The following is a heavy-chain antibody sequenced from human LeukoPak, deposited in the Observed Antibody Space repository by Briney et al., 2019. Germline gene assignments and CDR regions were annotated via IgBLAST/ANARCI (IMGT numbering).Heavy chain of an antibody. CDR3: ASSRGYCSSTSCYTDNWFDP. Sequence: SETLSLTCTVSGGSISSYYWSWIRQPPGKGLEWIGYIYYSGSTNYNPSLKSRVTISVDTSKNQFSLKLSSVTAADTAVYYCASSRGYCSSTSCYTDNWFDPWGQGTLVTVSS. D-gene: IGHD2-2*02. V-gene: IGHV4-59*08. CDR1: GGSISSYY. CDR2: IYYSGST. J-gene: IGHJ5*02.